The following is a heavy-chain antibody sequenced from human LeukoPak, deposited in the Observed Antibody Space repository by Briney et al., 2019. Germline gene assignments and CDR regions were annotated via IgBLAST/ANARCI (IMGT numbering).Heavy chain of an antibody. Sequence: GGSLGLSCAASGFTFSSYAMHWVRQAPGKGLEWVAVISYDGSNKYYADSVKGRFTISGDNSKNTLYLQMNSLRAEDTAVYYCARPKILGATIPPGAFDIWGQGTMVTVSS. J-gene: IGHJ3*02. CDR2: ISYDGSNK. CDR3: ARPKILGATIPPGAFDI. V-gene: IGHV3-30*04. CDR1: GFTFSSYA. D-gene: IGHD1-26*01.